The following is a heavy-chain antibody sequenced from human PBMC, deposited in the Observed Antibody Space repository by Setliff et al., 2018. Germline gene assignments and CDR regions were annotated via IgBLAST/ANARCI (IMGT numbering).Heavy chain of an antibody. Sequence: PGGSLRLSCAASGFTFSSYAMSWVRQAPGKGLEWVSAISGSGGSTYYADSVKGRFTISRDNSKNTLYLQMNSLRAEDTAVYYCARGPWKHSAYYYYYYMDVWGKGTTVTVSS. J-gene: IGHJ6*03. CDR3: ARGPWKHSAYYYYYYMDV. V-gene: IGHV3-23*01. CDR2: ISGSGGST. CDR1: GFTFSSYA. D-gene: IGHD1-1*01.